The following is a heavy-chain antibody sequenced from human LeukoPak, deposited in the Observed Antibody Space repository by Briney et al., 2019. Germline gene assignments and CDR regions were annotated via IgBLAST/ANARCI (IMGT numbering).Heavy chain of an antibody. J-gene: IGHJ4*02. CDR1: GGSISSSSYY. Sequence: SETLSLTCTVSGGSISSSSYYWGWIRQPPGKGLEWLGSIYYSGSTYYNPSLKSRVTISVDTSKNQFSLKLSSVTAADTAVYYCAREEVGATTNFDYWGQGTLVTVSS. D-gene: IGHD1-26*01. CDR2: IYYSGST. V-gene: IGHV4-39*07. CDR3: AREEVGATTNFDY.